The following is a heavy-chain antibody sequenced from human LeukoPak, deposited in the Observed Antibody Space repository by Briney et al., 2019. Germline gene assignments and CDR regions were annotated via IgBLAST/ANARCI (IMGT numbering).Heavy chain of an antibody. CDR1: GYTFTGYY. D-gene: IGHD2-21*02. CDR2: INPNSGDT. CDR3: ARVRQYCGGDCYPYYLDY. J-gene: IGHJ4*02. Sequence: ASVKVSCKASGYTFTGYYMHWVRQAPGQGLEWMGWINPNSGDTNYAQKFQGRVTMTRDTSISTAYMELSRLRSDDTAVYYCARVRQYCGGDCYPYYLDYWGQGSLVTVSS. V-gene: IGHV1-2*02.